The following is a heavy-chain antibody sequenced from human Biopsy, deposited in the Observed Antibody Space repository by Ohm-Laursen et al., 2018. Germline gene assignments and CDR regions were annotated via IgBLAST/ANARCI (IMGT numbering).Heavy chain of an antibody. J-gene: IGHJ3*01. CDR3: VGGQRGPPIGVTVPGDAFDL. CDR1: GVTFDTYA. CDR2: RVPYFNTI. V-gene: IGHV1-69*13. Sequence: AASVKVSCKASGVTFDTYAFGWVRQAPGQGLEWMGGRVPYFNTIYYARNFQDRAVITADRSARTTDMQLSGLRPDDTAVYYCVGGQRGPPIGVTVPGDAFDLWGPGTMVTVPP. D-gene: IGHD2/OR15-2a*01.